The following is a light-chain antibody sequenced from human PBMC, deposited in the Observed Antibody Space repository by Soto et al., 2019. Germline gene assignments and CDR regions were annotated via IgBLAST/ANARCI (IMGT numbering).Light chain of an antibody. J-gene: IGLJ1*01. CDR2: DVS. V-gene: IGLV2-14*03. CDR1: SGDVGGSNY. Sequence: QSALTQPSSVSGSLGQSINLTCTVTSGDVGGSNYVPWHQQQQATAPKLMIYDVSNRPSGVCNRFSGSKSSNTASLTISVPKAQDEDDYYYCSYSSSSTIHVFGTGTKVTVL. CDR3: CSYSSSSTIHV.